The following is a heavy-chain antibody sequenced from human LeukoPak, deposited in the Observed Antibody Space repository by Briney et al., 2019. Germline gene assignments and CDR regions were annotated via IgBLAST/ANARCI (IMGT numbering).Heavy chain of an antibody. V-gene: IGHV4-39*01. CDR1: GGSISSSRYY. Sequence: PSETLSLTCTVSGGSISSSRYYWGWIRQPPGKGLEWIGSIYYSGSTYYNPSLKSRVTISVDTSKNQFSLKLSSVTAADTAVYYCARLRGGEDFYYYYYYGMDVWGQGTTVTVSS. J-gene: IGHJ6*02. CDR3: ARLRGGEDFYYYYYYGMDV. D-gene: IGHD2-21*01. CDR2: IYYSGST.